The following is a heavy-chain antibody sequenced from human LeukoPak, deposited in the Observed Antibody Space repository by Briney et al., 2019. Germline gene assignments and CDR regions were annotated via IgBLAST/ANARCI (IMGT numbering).Heavy chain of an antibody. CDR2: IYPGDSDT. D-gene: IGHD3-22*01. CDR3: ARPVGARSGFYGFDY. V-gene: IGHV5-51*01. Sequence: GESLKISCKGSGYSFTSYWIAWVRQMPGKGLEWMGIIYPGDSDTRYSPSFQRQVTISADKSISTAYLQWSSLKASDTAMYYCARPVGARSGFYGFDYWGQGTLVTVSS. J-gene: IGHJ4*02. CDR1: GYSFTSYW.